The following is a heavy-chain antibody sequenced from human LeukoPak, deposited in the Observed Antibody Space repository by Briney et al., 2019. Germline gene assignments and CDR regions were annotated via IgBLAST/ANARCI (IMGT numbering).Heavy chain of an antibody. D-gene: IGHD6-19*01. CDR2: IYYYGDT. CDR3: AFTPMAGRSPYFDY. J-gene: IGHJ4*02. Sequence: SETLSLTCTVSSGSISRSSYYWGWLRQPPGRGLEWVASIYYYGDTYYNPSLQSRVTISVDTSKNQFSLKLSSVTAADSAVYYCAFTPMAGRSPYFDYWGQGALVTVSS. CDR1: SGSISRSSYY. V-gene: IGHV4-39*01.